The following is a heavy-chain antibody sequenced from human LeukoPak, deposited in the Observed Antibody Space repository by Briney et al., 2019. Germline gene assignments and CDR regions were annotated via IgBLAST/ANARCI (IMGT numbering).Heavy chain of an antibody. CDR1: EFTFSSYS. J-gene: IGHJ4*02. V-gene: IGHV4-34*01. D-gene: IGHD3-10*01. CDR2: INHSGST. CDR3: ARGYGSGSWGSYFDY. Sequence: GSLRLSCAASEFTFSSYSMNWVRQAPGKGLEWIGEINHSGSTNYNPSLKSRVTISVDTSKNQFSLKLSSVTAADTAVYYCARGYGSGSWGSYFDYWGQGTLVTVSS.